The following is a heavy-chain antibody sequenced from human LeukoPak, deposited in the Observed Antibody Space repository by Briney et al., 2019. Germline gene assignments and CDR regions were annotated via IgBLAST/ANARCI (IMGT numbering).Heavy chain of an antibody. CDR1: GGTFSSYA. D-gene: IGHD3-22*01. CDR3: ARYDSSGYDAFAI. J-gene: IGHJ3*02. CDR2: IIAIFGTA. Sequence: GASVKVSCKASGGTFSSYAISWVRQAPGQGLEWMGGIIAIFGTANYAQKFQGRVTITTDESTSTAYMELRSLRSEDTAVYYCARYDSSGYDAFAIWGQGTMVTVSS. V-gene: IGHV1-69*05.